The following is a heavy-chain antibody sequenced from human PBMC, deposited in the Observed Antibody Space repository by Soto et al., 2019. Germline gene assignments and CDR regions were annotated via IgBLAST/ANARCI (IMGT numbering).Heavy chain of an antibody. V-gene: IGHV4-34*01. CDR1: GGSFSGYY. Sequence: QSLTCAVYGGSFSGYYWTWIRQPPGTGLEWIGEINHSGSTNYNPSLKSRVTISVDTSKNQFSLKLTSVTAADTAVYYCARVLLWFGELYYYYYGMDVWGQGTTVTVSS. D-gene: IGHD3-10*01. J-gene: IGHJ6*02. CDR2: INHSGST. CDR3: ARVLLWFGELYYYYYGMDV.